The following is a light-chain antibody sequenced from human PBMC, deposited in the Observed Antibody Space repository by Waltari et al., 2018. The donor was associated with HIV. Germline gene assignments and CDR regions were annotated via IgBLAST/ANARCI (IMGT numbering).Light chain of an antibody. CDR1: QSIGNN. CDR2: GGS. CDR3: QQYNVRPPVT. V-gene: IGKV3-15*01. Sequence: EIVVTQSPVTLSVSPGQRATLSYRSSQSIGNNLAWYQQRPGQPPRLLIYGGSTRATGIPDRFSGSGSGAQFTLTIDGLQSEDFAVYYCQQYNVRPPVTFGQGTRLDIK. J-gene: IGKJ5*01.